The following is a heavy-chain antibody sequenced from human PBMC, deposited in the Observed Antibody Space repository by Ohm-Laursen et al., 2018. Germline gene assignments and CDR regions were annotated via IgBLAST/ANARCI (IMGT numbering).Heavy chain of an antibody. CDR3: ASGHSYGYDYYYYGVDV. D-gene: IGHD5-18*01. V-gene: IGHV4-59*04. CDR1: GGSISSYY. J-gene: IGHJ6*02. CDR2: MYYTGRT. Sequence: SETLSLTCTVSGGSISSYYWSWIRQPPGKWLEWIGSMYYTGRTYYNPSLKSRVTMSVDTSKNQFSLKLSSVTAADTAVYYCASGHSYGYDYYYYGVDVWGQGTTVTVSS.